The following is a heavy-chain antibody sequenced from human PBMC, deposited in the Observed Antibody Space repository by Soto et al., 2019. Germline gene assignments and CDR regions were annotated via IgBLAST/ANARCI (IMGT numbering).Heavy chain of an antibody. V-gene: IGHV3-30-3*01. CDR1: GFTFSTYS. J-gene: IGHJ2*01. CDR2: ISDDGSNK. Sequence: QVQLVESGGGVVQPGRSLRLSCAASGFTFSTYSMHWVRQTPGKGLEWVAVISDDGSNKYYADSVKGRFTISRDNSKNTLYLQMNSLRAEDTAVYYCARDWYSSSWPGWSFALWGRGTLVTVSS. D-gene: IGHD6-13*01. CDR3: ARDWYSSSWPGWSFAL.